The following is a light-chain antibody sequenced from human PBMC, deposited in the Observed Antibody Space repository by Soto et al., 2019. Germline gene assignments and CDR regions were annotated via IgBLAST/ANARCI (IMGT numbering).Light chain of an antibody. J-gene: IGLJ1*01. Sequence: QSFLTQPASVSGSPGQSITISCAGTSSDVGAYDSVSWYQQHPGKAPKLMIYEVINRSSGVSNRFSGSKSGNTASLTISGLQAEDEADYHCSSYTNTNTYVFGTGTKVTVL. CDR3: SSYTNTNTYV. CDR1: SSDVGAYDS. CDR2: EVI. V-gene: IGLV2-14*01.